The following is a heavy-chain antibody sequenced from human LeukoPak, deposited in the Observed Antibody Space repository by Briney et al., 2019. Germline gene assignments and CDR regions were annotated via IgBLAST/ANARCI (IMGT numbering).Heavy chain of an antibody. J-gene: IGHJ6*02. V-gene: IGHV4-39*01. CDR3: ARHRPAAAGTPNYYYYYGMDV. D-gene: IGHD6-13*01. Sequence: PSETLSLTCTVSGGSISSSSYYWGWIRQPPGKGLEWIGSIYYSGSTYYNPSLKSRVTISVDTSKNQFSLKLSSVTAADTAVYYCARHRPAAAGTPNYYYYYGMDVWGQGTTVTVSS. CDR1: GGSISSSSYY. CDR2: IYYSGST.